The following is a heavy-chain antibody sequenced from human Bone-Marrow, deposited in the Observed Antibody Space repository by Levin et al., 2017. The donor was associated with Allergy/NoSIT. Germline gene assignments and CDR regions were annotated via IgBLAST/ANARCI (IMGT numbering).Heavy chain of an antibody. CDR1: GFSFNTRGVG. V-gene: IGHV2-5*02. Sequence: ESGPTLVKPTQTLTLTCTFSGFSFNTRGVGVGWIRQPPGKALEWLALIYWDDDQRYSPSLKSRLTITKDTSKNQVVLTMTNVDPVDTATYYCAHTAPPLYGEYYFEAFDVWGQGTVVTVSS. D-gene: IGHD4-17*01. CDR2: IYWDDDQ. CDR3: AHTAPPLYGEYYFEAFDV. J-gene: IGHJ3*01.